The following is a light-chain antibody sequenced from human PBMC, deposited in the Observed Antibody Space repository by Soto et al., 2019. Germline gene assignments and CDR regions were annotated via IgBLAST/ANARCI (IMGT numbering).Light chain of an antibody. CDR1: SFYVGGYNY. V-gene: IGLV2-11*01. CDR3: CSYAGSYTYV. CDR2: DVS. J-gene: IGLJ1*01. Sequence: QSVLTQPRSVSGSPGQSVTISCTGTSFYVGGYNYVSWYQQHPGKAPKLMIYDVSKRPSGVPDRFSGSKSGNTASLTISGLQAEDEADYYCCSYAGSYTYVFGNGTKVTVL.